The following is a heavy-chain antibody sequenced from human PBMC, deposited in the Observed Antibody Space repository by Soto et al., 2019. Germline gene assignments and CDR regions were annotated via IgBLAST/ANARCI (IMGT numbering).Heavy chain of an antibody. J-gene: IGHJ6*02. CDR3: ARESRNQCIAAAGLFYYYYGMDV. V-gene: IGHV1-69*05. CDR2: IIPIFGTA. CDR1: GGTFSSYA. D-gene: IGHD6-13*01. Sequence: GASLKVSCKASGGTFSSYAISWVRQAPGQGLEWMGGIIPIFGTANYAQKFQGWVTMTTDKSMSTAYMELSRLRSDDAAVYYCARESRNQCIAAAGLFYYYYGMDVWSQGTTVTVSS.